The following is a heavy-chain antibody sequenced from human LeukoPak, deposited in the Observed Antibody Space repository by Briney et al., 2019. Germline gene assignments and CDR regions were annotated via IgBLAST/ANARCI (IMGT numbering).Heavy chain of an antibody. D-gene: IGHD4-23*01. CDR1: GFTLSSYS. CDR2: ISSSSDYI. V-gene: IGHV3-21*01. Sequence: GGSLRLSCAASGFTLSSYSMNWVRQAPGKGLEWVSSISSSSDYIYYADSVKGRFTISRDNPKNSLYLQMNSLRAEDTAVYYCARDESSYTVVTLRSYYWGQGTLVTVSS. J-gene: IGHJ4*02. CDR3: ARDESSYTVVTLRSYY.